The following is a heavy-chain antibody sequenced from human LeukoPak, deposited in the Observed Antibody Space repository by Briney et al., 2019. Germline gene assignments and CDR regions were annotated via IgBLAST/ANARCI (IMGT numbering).Heavy chain of an antibody. J-gene: IGHJ4*02. D-gene: IGHD6-13*01. CDR2: IIPIFGTA. CDR3: ARTRRYSSSWYDQYYFDY. CDR1: GGTFSSYA. Sequence: ASVKVSCKASGGTFSSYAISWVRQVPGQGLEWMGGIIPIFGTANYAQKFQGRVTITAAESTSTDYMELSSLRSEDTAVYYCARTRRYSSSWYDQYYFDYGGQGTLVTVSS. V-gene: IGHV1-69*13.